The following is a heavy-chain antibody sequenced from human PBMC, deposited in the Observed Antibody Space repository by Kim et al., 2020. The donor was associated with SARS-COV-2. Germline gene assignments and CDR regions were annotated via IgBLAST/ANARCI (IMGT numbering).Heavy chain of an antibody. D-gene: IGHD4-4*01. CDR3: ARDTVTTLEWYYYGMDV. Sequence: ASVKVSCKASGYTFTSYGISWVRQAPGQGLEWMGWISAYNGNTNYAQKLQGRVTMTTDTSTSTAYMELRSLRSDDTAVYYCARDTVTTLEWYYYGMDVWGQGTTVTVSS. CDR2: ISAYNGNT. CDR1: GYTFTSYG. V-gene: IGHV1-18*01. J-gene: IGHJ6*02.